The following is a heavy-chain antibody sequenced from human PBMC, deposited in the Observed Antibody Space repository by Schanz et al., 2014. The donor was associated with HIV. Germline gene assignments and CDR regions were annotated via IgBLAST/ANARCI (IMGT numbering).Heavy chain of an antibody. Sequence: EVQLVESGGGLIQPGGSLRLSCAASGFTVSNNYMSGVRTDKGTGPECLSVIYSGGSPYYADSVKGRFTISRDNSKNTLYLQMNSLRAEDTAVYYCARVRDTSYYDSSAYYLDYSGPLSLDTVSS. CDR1: GFTVSNNY. CDR3: ARVRDTSYYDSSAYYLDY. J-gene: IGHJ4*02. D-gene: IGHD3-22*01. V-gene: IGHV3-53*01. CDR2: IYSGGSP.